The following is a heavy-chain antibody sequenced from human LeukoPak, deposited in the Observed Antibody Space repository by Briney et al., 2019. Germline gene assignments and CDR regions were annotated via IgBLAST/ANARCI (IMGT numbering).Heavy chain of an antibody. CDR2: INHSGST. CDR3: ARLSYSNYALYYYGMDV. CDR1: GGSFSGYY. D-gene: IGHD4-11*01. Sequence: PSETLSLTCAVYGGSFSGYYWSWIRQPPGKGLEWIGEINHSGSTNYNPSLKSRVTISVDTSKNQFSLKLSSVTAADTAVYYCARLSYSNYALYYYGMDVWGQGTTVTVSS. J-gene: IGHJ6*02. V-gene: IGHV4-34*01.